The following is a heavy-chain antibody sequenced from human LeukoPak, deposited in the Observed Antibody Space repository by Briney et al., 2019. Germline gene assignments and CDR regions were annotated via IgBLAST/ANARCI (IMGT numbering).Heavy chain of an antibody. CDR3: AREDDSSGYYYRY. Sequence: KPGGSLRLSCAASGFTFSDYYMSWIRQAPGKGLEWVSYISSSGSTIYYADSVKGRFTISRDNAKNSLYLRMNSLRAEDTAVYYCAREDDSSGYYYRYWGQGTLVTVSS. D-gene: IGHD3-22*01. CDR1: GFTFSDYY. J-gene: IGHJ4*02. CDR2: ISSSGSTI. V-gene: IGHV3-11*04.